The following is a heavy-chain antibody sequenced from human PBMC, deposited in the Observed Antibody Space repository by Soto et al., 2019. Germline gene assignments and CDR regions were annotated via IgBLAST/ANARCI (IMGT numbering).Heavy chain of an antibody. CDR2: ISAYNGNT. CDR1: GYTFTSYG. V-gene: IGHV1-18*01. J-gene: IGHJ4*02. CDR3: ARVSPGTGFGSGAARTAYFDY. D-gene: IGHD6-6*01. Sequence: ASVKVSCKASGYTFTSYGISWVRQAPGQGLEWMGWISAYNGNTNYAQKLQGRVTMTTDTSTSTAYMELRSLRSDDTAVYYCARVSPGTGFGSGAARTAYFDYWGQGTLVTVSS.